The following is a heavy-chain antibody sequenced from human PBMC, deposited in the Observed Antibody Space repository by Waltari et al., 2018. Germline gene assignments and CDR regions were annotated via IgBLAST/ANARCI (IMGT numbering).Heavy chain of an antibody. CDR2: IYYSGST. CDR1: GGSISSGGYY. J-gene: IGHJ4*02. D-gene: IGHD2-15*01. V-gene: IGHV4-31*03. CDR3: ARVGFTRSQYYYFDY. Sequence: QVQLQESGPGLVKPSQTLSLTCTVSGGSISSGGYYWSWIRQHPGKGLEWIGYIYYSGSTYYTPSLKSRVTISVDTSKNQFSLKLSSVTAADTAVYYCARVGFTRSQYYYFDYWGQGTLVTVSS.